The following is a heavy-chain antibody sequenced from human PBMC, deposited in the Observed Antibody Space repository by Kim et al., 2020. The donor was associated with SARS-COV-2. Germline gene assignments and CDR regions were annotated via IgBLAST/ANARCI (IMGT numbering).Heavy chain of an antibody. Sequence: EEGETIYATKFQGRVTMTEDTSTDTAYMELSSLRSGDTAVYYCATDWFDPWGQGTLVTVS. J-gene: IGHJ5*02. V-gene: IGHV1-24*01. CDR3: ATDWFDP. CDR2: EEGET.